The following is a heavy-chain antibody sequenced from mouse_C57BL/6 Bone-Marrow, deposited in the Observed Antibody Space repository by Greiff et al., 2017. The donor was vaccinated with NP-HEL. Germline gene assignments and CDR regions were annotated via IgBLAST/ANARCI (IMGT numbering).Heavy chain of an antibody. J-gene: IGHJ4*01. CDR2: IWTGGGT. Sequence: VKLMESGPGLVAPSQSLSITCTVSGFSLTSYAISWVRQPPGKGLEWLGVIWTGGGTNYNSALKSRLSISKDNSKSQVFLKMNSLQTDDTARYYCARNWKSRRDYYAMDYWGQGTSVTVSS. CDR3: ARNWKSRRDYYAMDY. CDR1: GFSLTSYA. V-gene: IGHV2-9-1*01.